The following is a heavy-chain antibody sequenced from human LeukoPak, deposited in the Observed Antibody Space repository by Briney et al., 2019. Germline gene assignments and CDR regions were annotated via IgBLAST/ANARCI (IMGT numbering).Heavy chain of an antibody. Sequence: GGSLRLTCAASGFTFSSYEMNWVRQAPGKGLEWVSYISSSGSTIYYADSVKGRFTISRDNAKNSLYLQMNSLRAEDTAVYYCARDCGGGSCYGPDDAFEIWGQGTMVTVSS. J-gene: IGHJ3*02. CDR3: ARDCGGGSCYGPDDAFEI. V-gene: IGHV3-48*03. D-gene: IGHD2-15*01. CDR1: GFTFSSYE. CDR2: ISSSGSTI.